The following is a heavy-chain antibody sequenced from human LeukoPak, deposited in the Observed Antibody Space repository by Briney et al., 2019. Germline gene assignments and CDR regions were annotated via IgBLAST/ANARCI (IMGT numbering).Heavy chain of an antibody. J-gene: IGHJ4*02. CDR3: ARDRGEVIGSYYFDY. CDR1: GFTFSSYA. CDR2: ISYDGSNK. D-gene: IGHD3-22*01. V-gene: IGHV3-30-3*01. Sequence: GRSLRLSCAASGFTFSSYAMHWVRQAPGKGLEWVAVISYDGSNKYYADSVKGRFTISRDNFKNTLYLQMNSLRAEDTAVYYCARDRGEVIGSYYFDYWGQGTLVTVSS.